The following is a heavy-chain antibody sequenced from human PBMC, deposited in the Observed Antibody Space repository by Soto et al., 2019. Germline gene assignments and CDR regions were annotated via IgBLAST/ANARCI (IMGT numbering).Heavy chain of an antibody. V-gene: IGHV3-21*04. CDR2: IGTRSDI. D-gene: IGHD5-18*01. Sequence: PGGSLRLSCAASGFTFSTYSMHWVRQAPGKGLEWVSSIGTRSDIYYADSVKGRFTISRDNAKNSLSLQMNSLRAEDTAVYYCAKGHTGYSYGSLGYWGQGTLVTVSS. CDR1: GFTFSTYS. J-gene: IGHJ4*02. CDR3: AKGHTGYSYGSLGY.